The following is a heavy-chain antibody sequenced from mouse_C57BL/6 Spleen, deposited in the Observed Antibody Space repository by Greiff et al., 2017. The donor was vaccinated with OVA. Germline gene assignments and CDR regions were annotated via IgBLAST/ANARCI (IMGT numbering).Heavy chain of an antibody. CDR3: ARERVSGSSLYYAMDY. D-gene: IGHD1-1*01. V-gene: IGHV1-53*01. Sequence: VQLQQPGTELVKPGASVKLSCKASGYTFTSYWMHWVKQRPGQGLEWIGNINPSNGGTNYNEKFKSKATLTVDKSSSTAYMQLSSLTSEDSAVDYCARERVSGSSLYYAMDYWGQGTSVTVSS. CDR1: GYTFTSYW. CDR2: INPSNGGT. J-gene: IGHJ4*01.